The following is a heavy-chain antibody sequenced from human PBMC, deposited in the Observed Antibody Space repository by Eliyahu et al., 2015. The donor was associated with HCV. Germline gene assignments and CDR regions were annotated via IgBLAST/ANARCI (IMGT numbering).Heavy chain of an antibody. CDR2: INPRGGST. J-gene: IGHJ4*02. V-gene: IGHV1-46*03. Sequence: QVQLVQSGAEVKXPGXSVKVSXXASXYTFTNYYXHWVRQAPGQGLEWMGIINPRGGSTSYAQRFQGRVTMTRDTSTSTVYMELSSLRSEDTAIYYCTRDLLLGGDKPDYWGQGTLVTVSS. CDR3: TRDLLLGGDKPDY. D-gene: IGHD2-21*02. CDR1: XYTFTNYY.